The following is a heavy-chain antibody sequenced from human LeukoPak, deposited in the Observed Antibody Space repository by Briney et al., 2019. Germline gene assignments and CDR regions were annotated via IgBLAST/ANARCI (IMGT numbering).Heavy chain of an antibody. V-gene: IGHV1-18*01. D-gene: IGHD3-22*01. J-gene: IGHJ4*02. CDR2: IRAYNGNT. CDR3: ATINYDSSGYRYYFDY. Sequence: GASVKVSCKASGYTFITYGISWVRQAPGQGLEWMGWIRAYNGNTNYAQNLQGRVTMTTDTSTSTAYMELRSLRSDDTAVYYCATINYDSSGYRYYFDYWGQGTLVTVSS. CDR1: GYTFITYG.